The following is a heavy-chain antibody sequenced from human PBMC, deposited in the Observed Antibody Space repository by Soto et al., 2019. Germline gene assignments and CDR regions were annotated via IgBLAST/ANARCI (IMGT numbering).Heavy chain of an antibody. D-gene: IGHD2-15*01. Sequence: EVQLLESGGGXXXXGESLRLSCAVSGFIFGNYMMTWVRQAPGKGLEWVSTISESGDSTYYADSVKGRFTISRDSXKNTLYLQMDSLGAEDTAVYYCAPHVYCSGGSCHYDAFDIRGQGTMVTVSS. CDR1: GFIFGNYM. V-gene: IGHV3-23*01. J-gene: IGHJ3*02. CDR2: ISESGDST. CDR3: APHVYCSGGSCHYDAFDI.